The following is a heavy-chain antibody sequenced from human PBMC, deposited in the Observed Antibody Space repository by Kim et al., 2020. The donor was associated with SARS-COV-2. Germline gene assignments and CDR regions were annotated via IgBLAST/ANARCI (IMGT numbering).Heavy chain of an antibody. D-gene: IGHD6-13*01. V-gene: IGHV1-69*04. Sequence: KFQGRVTITADKSTSTAYMELSSLRSEDTAVYYCARGINIAAAGTSAFDIWGQGTMVTVSS. J-gene: IGHJ3*02. CDR3: ARGINIAAAGTSAFDI.